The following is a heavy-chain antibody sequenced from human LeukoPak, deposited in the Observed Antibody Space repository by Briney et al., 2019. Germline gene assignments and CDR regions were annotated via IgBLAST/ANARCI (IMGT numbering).Heavy chain of an antibody. J-gene: IGHJ4*02. CDR3: ARVGPYTVTTFGYFDY. CDR2: IYPGDSDT. V-gene: IGHV5-51*01. D-gene: IGHD4-17*01. CDR1: GYSFTSYW. Sequence: GESLKISCKGSGYSFTSYWIGWVRQMPGKGLEWMGIIYPGDSDTRYSPPFQGQVTIPADKSISTAYLQWSSLKASDTAMYDCARVGPYTVTTFGYFDYWGQGTLVTVSS.